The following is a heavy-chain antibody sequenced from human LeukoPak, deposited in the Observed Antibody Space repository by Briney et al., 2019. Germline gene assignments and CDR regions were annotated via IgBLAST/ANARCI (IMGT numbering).Heavy chain of an antibody. CDR2: ISYDGYNK. J-gene: IGHJ4*02. D-gene: IGHD1-26*01. CDR3: ARVQWSGSYGGSFEY. V-gene: IGHV3-30-3*01. Sequence: QPGGSLRISCAASGFAFSSYAMHWVRQAPGKGLEWVAVISYDGYNKYDADSVKGRFTISRDNSKNTLYLQMNSLRAEDTAVYYCARVQWSGSYGGSFEYWGQGTLVTVSS. CDR1: GFAFSSYA.